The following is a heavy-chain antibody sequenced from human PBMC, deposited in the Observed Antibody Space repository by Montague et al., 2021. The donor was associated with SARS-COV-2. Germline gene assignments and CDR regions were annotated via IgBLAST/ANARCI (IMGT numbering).Heavy chain of an antibody. CDR3: AREGYSGYDYPFYYYYAMDV. D-gene: IGHD5-12*01. J-gene: IGHJ6*02. CDR1: GFTFSSYA. V-gene: IGHV3-30-3*01. Sequence: SLRLSCAASGFTFSSYAMHWVRQAPGKGLEWVAVISYDGSNKYYADSVKGRFTISRDNSKNTLYLQMNSLRAEDTAVCYCAREGYSGYDYPFYYYYAMDVWSQGTTVTVSS. CDR2: ISYDGSNK.